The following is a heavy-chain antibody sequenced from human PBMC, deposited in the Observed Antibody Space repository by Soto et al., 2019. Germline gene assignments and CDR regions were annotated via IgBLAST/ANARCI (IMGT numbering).Heavy chain of an antibody. Sequence: ASVKVSCKASGYTFRDHYIHWIRQAPGQGLEWMGWIKPNSGDTKYGQEFHGRVTMTRDTSISTAYMEVTRLTSDDTAVYYCVRTLAATGTALDTSDLWGPGTMVTVSS. D-gene: IGHD6-13*01. CDR3: VRTLAATGTALDTSDL. CDR1: GYTFRDHY. CDR2: IKPNSGDT. V-gene: IGHV1-2*02. J-gene: IGHJ3*01.